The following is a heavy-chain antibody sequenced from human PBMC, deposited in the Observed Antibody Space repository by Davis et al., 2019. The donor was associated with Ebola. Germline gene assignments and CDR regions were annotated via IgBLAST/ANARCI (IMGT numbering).Heavy chain of an antibody. CDR2: IYSGGST. V-gene: IGHV3-66*01. CDR3: ARASLYYYGSGSYYGD. D-gene: IGHD3-10*01. Sequence: GESLKISCAASGFTVSSNYMSWVRQAPGKGLEWVSVIYSGGSTYYADSVKGRFTISRDNSKNTLYLQMSSLRAEDMAVYYCARASLYYYGSGSYYGDWGQGTLVTVSS. CDR1: GFTVSSNY. J-gene: IGHJ4*02.